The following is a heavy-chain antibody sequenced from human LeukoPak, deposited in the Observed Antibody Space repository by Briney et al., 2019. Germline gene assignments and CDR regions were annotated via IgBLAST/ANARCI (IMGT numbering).Heavy chain of an antibody. CDR1: GGSISSSSYY. CDR3: ARRRGGYSYGRSLGYYFDY. V-gene: IGHV4-39*07. CDR2: IYYSGST. Sequence: SETLSLTCTVSGGSISSSSYYWGWIRQPPGKGLEWIGSIYYSGSTYYNPSLKSRVTISVDTSKNQFSLKLSSVTAADTAVYYCARRRGGYSYGRSLGYYFDYWGQGTLVTVSS. D-gene: IGHD5-18*01. J-gene: IGHJ4*02.